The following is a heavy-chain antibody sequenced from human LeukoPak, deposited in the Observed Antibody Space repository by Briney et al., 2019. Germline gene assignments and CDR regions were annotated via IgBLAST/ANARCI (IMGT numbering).Heavy chain of an antibody. CDR2: ISGSGGST. J-gene: IGHJ4*02. V-gene: IGHV3-23*01. D-gene: IGHD6-19*01. CDR3: AKDLGSSGWYIDY. CDR1: GFTFSNYV. Sequence: GGSLRLSCAASGFTFSNYVMSWVRQAPGKGLEWVSAISGSGGSTYYADSVKGRFSMSRDNSKNTLYLQMNSLRAEDTAVYYCAKDLGSSGWYIDYWGQGTLVTVSS.